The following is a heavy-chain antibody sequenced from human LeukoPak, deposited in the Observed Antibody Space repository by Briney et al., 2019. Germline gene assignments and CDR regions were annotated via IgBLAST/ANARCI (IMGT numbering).Heavy chain of an antibody. J-gene: IGHJ3*02. V-gene: IGHV4-59*12. CDR1: GGSISSYY. CDR2: IYYSGST. CDR3: ATETRYGDYFAYAFDI. D-gene: IGHD4-17*01. Sequence: PSETLSLTCTVSGGSISSYYWSWIRQPPGKGLEWIGYIYYSGSTNYNPSLKSRVTISVDTSKNQFSLKLSSVTAADTAVYYCATETRYGDYFAYAFDIWGQGTMVTVSS.